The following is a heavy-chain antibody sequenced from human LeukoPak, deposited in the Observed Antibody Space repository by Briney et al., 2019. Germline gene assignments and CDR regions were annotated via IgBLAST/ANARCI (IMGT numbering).Heavy chain of an antibody. D-gene: IGHD4-11*01. CDR3: AREMDYSSVL. Sequence: TGGSLRLSCAASGFTFSSYSMNWVPQATGKGLEWVSSISSSSSYIYYADSVKGRFTISRDNAKNSLSLQMNSLRGKDTAGFYCAREMDYSSVLGAQGPVVTVSS. CDR2: ISSSSSYI. J-gene: IGHJ4*02. V-gene: IGHV3-21*01. CDR1: GFTFSSYS.